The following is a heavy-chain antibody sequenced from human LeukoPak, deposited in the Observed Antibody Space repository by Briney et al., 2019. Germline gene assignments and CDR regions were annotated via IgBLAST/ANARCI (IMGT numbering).Heavy chain of an antibody. CDR2: IKEDGSEK. V-gene: IGHV3-7*05. CDR1: GFTFSSYW. D-gene: IGHD6-19*01. J-gene: IGHJ4*02. CDR3: ASQFWWAAVAGTTLDY. Sequence: GGTLRLSCIASGFTFSSYWMSWVRQAPGGGLEWVANIKEDGSEKYYVDSVKGRFTISRDNAKISLYLQMNSLRAEDTAVYYCASQFWWAAVAGTTLDYWGQGTLVTVSS.